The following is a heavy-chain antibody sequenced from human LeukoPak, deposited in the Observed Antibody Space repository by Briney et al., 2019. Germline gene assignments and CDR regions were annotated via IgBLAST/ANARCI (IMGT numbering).Heavy chain of an antibody. CDR1: GYSIISDYF. D-gene: IGHD6-13*01. J-gene: IGHJ4*02. V-gene: IGHV4-38-2*02. Sequence: SETLSLTCTVSGYSIISDYFWGWIRQPPGKGLEWIGTIYHSGSTYYSPSLKSRVTVSVDTSKNEFSLNPTSVTAADTAVYYCARDSYVGYSSSFDYWGQGTLVTVSS. CDR3: ARDSYVGYSSSFDY. CDR2: IYHSGST.